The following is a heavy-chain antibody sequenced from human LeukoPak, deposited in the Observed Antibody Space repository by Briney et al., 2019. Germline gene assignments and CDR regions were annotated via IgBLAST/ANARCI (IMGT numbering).Heavy chain of an antibody. CDR2: INSDGSST. Sequence: GGSLRLSCAASGFTFSSYWMHWVRQAPGKGLVWVSRINSDGSSTSYADSVKGRFTISRDNAKNTLYLQMNSLRAEDTAVYYCAKDFVVVPGNVNYFDYWGQGTLVTVSS. D-gene: IGHD2-21*02. CDR3: AKDFVVVPGNVNYFDY. CDR1: GFTFSSYW. V-gene: IGHV3-74*01. J-gene: IGHJ4*02.